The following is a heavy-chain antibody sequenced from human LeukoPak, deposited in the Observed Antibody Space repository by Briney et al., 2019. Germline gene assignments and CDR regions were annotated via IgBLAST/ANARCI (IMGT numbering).Heavy chain of an antibody. V-gene: IGHV3-53*01. Sequence: GGSLRLSCAASGFTVSSNYMSWVRQAPGKGLEWVSVIYSGGSTYYADSVKGRFTISRDNSKNTLYLQMNSLRAEDTAVYYCARRVSSWYLDYWGQGTLVTVSS. CDR3: ARRVSSWYLDY. CDR2: IYSGGST. CDR1: GFTVSSNY. D-gene: IGHD6-13*01. J-gene: IGHJ4*02.